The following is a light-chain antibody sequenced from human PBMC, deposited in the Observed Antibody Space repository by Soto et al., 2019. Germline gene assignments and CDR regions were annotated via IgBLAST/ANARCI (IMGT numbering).Light chain of an antibody. CDR2: DVS. Sequence: QSVLTQPPSVSVSPGQSVTISCSGTIDDVTAYYRVSWYQQTPGTAPKLMIYDVSNRPSGVPDRFSGSRSGNTASLTISGLQAEDEGDYYCSVYTRTSTYVFGTGTKVTVL. CDR3: SVYTRTSTYV. J-gene: IGLJ1*01. CDR1: IDDVTAYYR. V-gene: IGLV2-18*01.